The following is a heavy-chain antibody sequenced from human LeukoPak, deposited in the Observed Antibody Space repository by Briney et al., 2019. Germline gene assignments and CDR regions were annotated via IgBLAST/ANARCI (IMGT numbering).Heavy chain of an antibody. J-gene: IGHJ4*02. CDR3: ARGGGGYYYDSSDY. CDR1: GGSISSSSYY. CDR2: IYYSGST. D-gene: IGHD3-22*01. V-gene: IGHV4-39*07. Sequence: SETLSLTCTVSGGSISSSSYYWGWIRQPPGKGLEWIGSIYYSGSTYYNPSLKSRVTISVDTSKNQFSLKLSSVTAADTAVYYCARGGGGYYYDSSDYWGQGTLVTVSS.